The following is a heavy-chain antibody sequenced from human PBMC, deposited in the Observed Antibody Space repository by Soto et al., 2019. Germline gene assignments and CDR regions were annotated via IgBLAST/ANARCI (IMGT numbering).Heavy chain of an antibody. CDR2: TGGGGVST. Sequence: EVQLLESGGGLVEPGGSLRLSCAASGFTFSSYAMTWVRQAPGKGLEWVSYTGGGGVSTYYADSVKGRFTSSRDDSKNTLYLQMNSLRAEDTALYYCAKIVGGGSHHDAFDIWGQGTMVTVSS. D-gene: IGHD2-15*01. CDR3: AKIVGGGSHHDAFDI. CDR1: GFTFSSYA. J-gene: IGHJ3*02. V-gene: IGHV3-23*01.